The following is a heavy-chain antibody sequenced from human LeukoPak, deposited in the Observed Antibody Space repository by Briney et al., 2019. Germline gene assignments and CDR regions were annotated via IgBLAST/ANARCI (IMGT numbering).Heavy chain of an antibody. CDR3: ASTTYYWN. V-gene: IGHV3-7*01. D-gene: IGHD1-20*01. CDR2: IKYDGSEE. Sequence: GGSLRLSCAASGFTFSDYWMTWVRQAPGRGLEWVANIKYDGSEENYVDSVKGRFTISRDNAKNSLFLQMNSLRVEDTAVYFCASTTYYWNWGQGTLATVSS. CDR1: GFTFSDYW. J-gene: IGHJ4*02.